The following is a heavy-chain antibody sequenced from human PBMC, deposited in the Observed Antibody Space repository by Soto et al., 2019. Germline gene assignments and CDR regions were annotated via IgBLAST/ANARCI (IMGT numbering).Heavy chain of an antibody. J-gene: IGHJ6*02. V-gene: IGHV4-59*01. CDR1: GGSISSYY. D-gene: IGHD2-15*01. Sequence: PSETLSLTCTVSGGSISSYYWSWIRQPPGKGLEWIGYIYYSGSTNYNPSLKSRVTISVDTSKNQFSLKLSSVTAADTAVYYCARARRYCSGGSCYDYYYYGMDVWGQGTTVTVSS. CDR3: ARARRYCSGGSCYDYYYYGMDV. CDR2: IYYSGST.